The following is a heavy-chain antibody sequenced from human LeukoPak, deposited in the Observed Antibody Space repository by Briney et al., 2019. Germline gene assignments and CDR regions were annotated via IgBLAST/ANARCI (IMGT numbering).Heavy chain of an antibody. CDR3: ATQSSVTRSGLVS. J-gene: IGHJ4*02. CDR2: ISDSGGRT. V-gene: IGHV3-23*01. Sequence: GGSLRLSCAVSGITLSNYGMSWVRQAPGKGLEWVAGISDSGGRTNYADSVKGRFTISRDNPKNTLYLQMNSLRPEDTAVYYCATQSSVTRSGLVSWGEGALFTVSS. CDR1: GITLSNYG. D-gene: IGHD4-17*01.